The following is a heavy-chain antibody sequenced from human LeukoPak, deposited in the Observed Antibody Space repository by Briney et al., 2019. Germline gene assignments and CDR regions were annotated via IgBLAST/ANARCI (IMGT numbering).Heavy chain of an antibody. D-gene: IGHD3-22*01. CDR3: ARAYYYDSSGYYPFDY. V-gene: IGHV3-9*03. CDR2: ISWNSGSI. CDR1: GFTFDDYA. J-gene: IGHJ4*02. Sequence: GGSLRLSCAASGFTFDDYAMHWVRQAPGKGLEWVSGISWNSGSIGYADSVKGRFTISRDNSKNTLYLQMGSLRAEDMAVYYCARAYYYDSSGYYPFDYWGQGTLVTVSS.